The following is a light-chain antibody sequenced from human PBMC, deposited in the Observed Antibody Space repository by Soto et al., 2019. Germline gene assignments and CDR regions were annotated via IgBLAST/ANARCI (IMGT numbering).Light chain of an antibody. V-gene: IGLV1-47*01. Sequence: QSVLTQPPSASGTPGQRVTISCSGTSSSIESNYVYWYQQLPGPAPPLLIYRNNQRPSGVPDRFSGSKSGTSAALAISALRSEDEADYYCTVCVDGRRGRVFGGGTKVTVL. CDR1: SSSIESNY. J-gene: IGLJ2*01. CDR2: RNN. CDR3: TVCVDGRRGRV.